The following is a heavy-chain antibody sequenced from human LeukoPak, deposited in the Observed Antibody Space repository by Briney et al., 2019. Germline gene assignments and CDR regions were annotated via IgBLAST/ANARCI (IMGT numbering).Heavy chain of an antibody. Sequence: GGSLRLSCAASGFTFSSYAMSWVRQAPGKGLEWVSAISGSGSSTYYADSVKGRFTISRDNSKNTLYLQMNSLRAEDTAVYYCTITYDSSGYPQPDFYYWGQGTLVTVSS. J-gene: IGHJ4*02. D-gene: IGHD3-22*01. CDR3: TITYDSSGYPQPDFYY. CDR2: ISGSGSST. V-gene: IGHV3-23*01. CDR1: GFTFSSYA.